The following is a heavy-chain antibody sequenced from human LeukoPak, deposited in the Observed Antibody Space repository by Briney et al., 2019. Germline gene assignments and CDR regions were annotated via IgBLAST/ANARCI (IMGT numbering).Heavy chain of an antibody. Sequence: GGSLRLSCAASGLTVSSYMSWVRQAPGKGLEWVSVIYSGGSIYYADSVKGRFTISRDKSKNTLYLQMNSLRAEDTAVYYCARPPYGGVDYWGQGNLVTVSS. CDR1: GLTVSSY. J-gene: IGHJ4*02. D-gene: IGHD4-23*01. CDR3: ARPPYGGVDY. V-gene: IGHV3-66*04. CDR2: IYSGGSI.